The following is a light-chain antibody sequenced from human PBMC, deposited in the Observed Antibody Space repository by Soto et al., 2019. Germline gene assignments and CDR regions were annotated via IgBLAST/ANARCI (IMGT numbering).Light chain of an antibody. J-gene: IGKJ4*01. CDR1: KSVDSNY. Sequence: EIVLTQSPDTLSLSPGERATLSCRAGKSVDSNYLACYQKKPGQAARGLIYDASIRATGSPDRFSGSGSGTDFTLTIGRLEPEDSAVYYCQQYDSSPLTFGGGTKVDIK. CDR2: DAS. CDR3: QQYDSSPLT. V-gene: IGKV3-20*01.